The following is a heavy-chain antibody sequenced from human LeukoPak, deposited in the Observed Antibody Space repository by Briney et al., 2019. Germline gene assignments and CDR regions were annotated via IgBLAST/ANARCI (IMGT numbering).Heavy chain of an antibody. CDR1: GFSLSNARMG. D-gene: IGHD2-15*01. J-gene: IGHJ5*02. Sequence: ESGPVLVKPTETPTLTCTVSGFSLSNARMGVSWIRQPPGKALEWLAHIFSNDEKSYSTSLKSRLTISKDTSKSQVVLIMTNMDPVDTATYYCARAIYCSGGSCYPNWFDPWGQGTLVTVSS. CDR3: ARAIYCSGGSCYPNWFDP. V-gene: IGHV2-26*01. CDR2: IFSNDEK.